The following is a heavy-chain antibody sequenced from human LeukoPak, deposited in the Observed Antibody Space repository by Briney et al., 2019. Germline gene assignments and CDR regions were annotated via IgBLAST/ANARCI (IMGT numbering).Heavy chain of an antibody. V-gene: IGHV3-21*01. D-gene: IGHD3-16*01. Sequence: GGSLRLSCAASGFTFSGYSMNWVRQAPGKGLEWVSSITSSSSYIYYSDSVKGRFTISRDNAKNSMYLQMSSLRAEDTAVYFCAKGDKMLTWRRTYNRFDPWGQGTLVTVSS. J-gene: IGHJ5*02. CDR1: GFTFSGYS. CDR2: ITSSSSYI. CDR3: AKGDKMLTWRRTYNRFDP.